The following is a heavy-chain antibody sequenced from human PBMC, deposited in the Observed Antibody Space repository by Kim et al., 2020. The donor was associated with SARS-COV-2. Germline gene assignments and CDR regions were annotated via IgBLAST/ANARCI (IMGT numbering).Heavy chain of an antibody. D-gene: IGHD6-13*01. Sequence: GGSLRLSCAASGFTFSAYTMHWVRQAPGKGLEWVSLISYDGKNKYYADSVKGRFTISRDNSKNTLYLQMNSLRAEDTAVYYCASEIPAAEFDYWGQGTLV. CDR2: ISYDGKNK. CDR3: ASEIPAAEFDY. CDR1: GFTFSAYT. J-gene: IGHJ4*02. V-gene: IGHV3-30*04.